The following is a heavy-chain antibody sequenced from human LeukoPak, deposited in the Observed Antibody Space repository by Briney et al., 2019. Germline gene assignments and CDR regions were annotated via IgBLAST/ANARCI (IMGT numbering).Heavy chain of an antibody. CDR3: ARGRPTNLNGIY. V-gene: IGHV1-8*01. CDR2: MNPESGNT. D-gene: IGHD1-1*01. Sequence: ASVKVSCKASGYTFTSHHINWVRQATEQGFEWMGWMNPESGNTDFAQKFQGRFTMTWDTSLSTAYMELSSLTSEDTAVYYCARGRPTNLNGIYWGQGTLVTVSS. J-gene: IGHJ4*02. CDR1: GYTFTSHH.